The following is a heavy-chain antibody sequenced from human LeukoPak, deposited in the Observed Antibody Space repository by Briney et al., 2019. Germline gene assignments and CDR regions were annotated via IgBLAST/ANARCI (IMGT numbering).Heavy chain of an antibody. Sequence: GGSLRLSCAVSGFTLSNYGMSWVRQAPGKGLEWVAGISGSGGSTNYADSVKGRFSISRDNPKNTLYLQMNSLRAEDTAVYFCAKRGAVIRVILVGFHKEAYYFDSWGQGALVTVSS. CDR3: AKRGAVIRVILVGFHKEAYYFDS. V-gene: IGHV3-23*01. CDR1: GFTLSNYG. D-gene: IGHD3-22*01. J-gene: IGHJ4*02. CDR2: ISGSGGST.